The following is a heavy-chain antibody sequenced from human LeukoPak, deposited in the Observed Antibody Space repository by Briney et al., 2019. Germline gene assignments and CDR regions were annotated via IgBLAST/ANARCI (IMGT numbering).Heavy chain of an antibody. CDR2: IYPGDSDT. Sequence: GESLKISCKASGYSFTKYWIGWVRQMPGKGLGWMGIIYPGDSDTRYSPSFQGQVTISADKSISTAYLQWSSLEASDTAIYYCARVLQMATFSGAQAHWGQGTLVTVSS. CDR1: GYSFTKYW. V-gene: IGHV5-51*01. CDR3: ARVLQMATFSGAQAH. J-gene: IGHJ4*02. D-gene: IGHD5-24*01.